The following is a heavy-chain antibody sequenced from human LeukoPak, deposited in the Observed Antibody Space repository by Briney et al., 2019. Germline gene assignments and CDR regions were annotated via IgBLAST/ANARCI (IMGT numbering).Heavy chain of an antibody. CDR2: INHSGST. J-gene: IGHJ5*02. CDR3: ARVPGDGYNYWFDP. D-gene: IGHD5-24*01. CDR1: GGSISSSNW. Sequence: PSETLSLTCAVSGGSISSSNWWSWVRQPPGKGLEWIGEINHSGSTNYNPSLKSRVTISVDTSKNQFSLKLSSVTAADTAVYYCARVPGDGYNYWFDPWGQGTLVTVSS. V-gene: IGHV4-4*02.